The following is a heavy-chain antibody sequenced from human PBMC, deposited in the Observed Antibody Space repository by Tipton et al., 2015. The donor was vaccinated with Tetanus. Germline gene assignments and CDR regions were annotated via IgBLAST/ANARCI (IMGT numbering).Heavy chain of an antibody. J-gene: IGHJ3*02. CDR3: ASSAYYYDSSGPSPGAFDI. CDR1: GGTFSSYA. D-gene: IGHD3-22*01. Sequence: QLVQSGAEVKKPGSSVKVSCKASGGTFSSYAISWVRQAPGQGLEWTGGIIPIFGTANYAQKFQGRVTITADESTSTAYMELSSLRSEDTAVYYCASSAYYYDSSGPSPGAFDIWGQGTMVTVSS. CDR2: IIPIFGTA. V-gene: IGHV1-69*01.